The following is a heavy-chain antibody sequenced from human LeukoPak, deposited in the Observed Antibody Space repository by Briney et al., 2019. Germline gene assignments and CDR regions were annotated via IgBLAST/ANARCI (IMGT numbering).Heavy chain of an antibody. D-gene: IGHD5-18*01. CDR3: SRGPIELWIHNAMDV. J-gene: IGHJ6*02. CDR1: GFTFGDHA. Sequence: GGSLRLSCTASGFTFGDHAMSWVRQAPGKGLEWVGFIRSKAYRGTTEYAAPVKGRFTISRDDSNSIAYLQMNSLEPEDTAVYFCSRGPIELWIHNAMDVWGRGTTVTVSS. CDR2: IRSKAYRGTT. V-gene: IGHV3-49*04.